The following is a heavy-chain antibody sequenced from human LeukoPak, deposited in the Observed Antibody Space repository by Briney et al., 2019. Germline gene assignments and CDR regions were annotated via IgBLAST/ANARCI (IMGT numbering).Heavy chain of an antibody. CDR3: ARENYYDSNESLDY. Sequence: ASVKVSCKASGYTFTGYYMHWVRQAPGQGRDWMGRINPNSGGTNYAQKFQGRVTMTRDTSISTAYMELSRLRSDDTAVYYCARENYYDSNESLDYWGQGTLVTVSS. D-gene: IGHD3-22*01. V-gene: IGHV1-2*06. CDR1: GYTFTGYY. CDR2: INPNSGGT. J-gene: IGHJ4*02.